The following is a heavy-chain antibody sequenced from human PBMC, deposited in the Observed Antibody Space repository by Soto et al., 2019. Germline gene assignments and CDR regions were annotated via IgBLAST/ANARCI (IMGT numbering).Heavy chain of an antibody. CDR2: IKSKTDGGTT. Sequence: GSLRLSCAASGFTFSNAWMSWVRQAPGKGLEWVGRIKSKTDGGTTDYAAPVKGRFTISRDDSKNTLYLQMNSLKTEDTAVYYCTTDNSGYDYHYMDVWGKGTTVTVSS. D-gene: IGHD5-12*01. CDR1: GFTFSNAW. CDR3: TTDNSGYDYHYMDV. V-gene: IGHV3-15*01. J-gene: IGHJ6*03.